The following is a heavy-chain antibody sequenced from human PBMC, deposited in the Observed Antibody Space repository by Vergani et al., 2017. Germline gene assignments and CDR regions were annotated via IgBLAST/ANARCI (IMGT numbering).Heavy chain of an antibody. CDR1: GGTFSSYA. Sequence: QVQLVQSGAEVKKPASSVKVSCKASGGTFSSYALNWVRQAPGQGLEWMGSIIPSLATTIYAQKFQGIVTITADESTSTAYMELSSLKSEDTAVFYCARATCSGGSCYRGFEYWGQGSLITVSS. D-gene: IGHD2-15*01. CDR2: IIPSLATT. J-gene: IGHJ4*02. V-gene: IGHV1-69*11. CDR3: ARATCSGGSCYRGFEY.